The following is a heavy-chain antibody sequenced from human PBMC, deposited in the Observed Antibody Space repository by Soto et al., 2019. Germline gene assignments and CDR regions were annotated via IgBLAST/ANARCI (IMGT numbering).Heavy chain of an antibody. D-gene: IGHD2-2*02. V-gene: IGHV3-64D*06. Sequence: GGSLRLSCSASGFTFSSYAMHWVRQAPGKGLEYVSAISSNGGSTYYADSVKGRFTISRDNSKNTLYLQMSSLRAEDTAVYYCVTSKGLYCSSTSCYNVPYYYYGVDVWGQGTTLTVYS. CDR3: VTSKGLYCSSTSCYNVPYYYYGVDV. CDR1: GFTFSSYA. J-gene: IGHJ6*02. CDR2: ISSNGGST.